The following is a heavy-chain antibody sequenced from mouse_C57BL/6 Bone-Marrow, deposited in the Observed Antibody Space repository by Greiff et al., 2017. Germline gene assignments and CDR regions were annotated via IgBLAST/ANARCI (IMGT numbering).Heavy chain of an antibody. D-gene: IGHD2-5*01. CDR2: INPNNGGT. CDR1: GYTFTDYY. Sequence: EVQLQQSGPELVKPGASVMISCKASGYTFTDYYMNWVKQSHGKSLEWIGDINPNNGGTSYNQKFKGKATLTVDKSSSTAYMELRSLTSEDSAVYYCARSPAYYSNSYAMDYWGQGTSVTVSS. CDR3: ARSPAYYSNSYAMDY. V-gene: IGHV1-26*01. J-gene: IGHJ4*01.